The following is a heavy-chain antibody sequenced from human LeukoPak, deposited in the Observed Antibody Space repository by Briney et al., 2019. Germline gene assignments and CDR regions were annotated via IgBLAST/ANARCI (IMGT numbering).Heavy chain of an antibody. CDR3: ARGGKSAYGWFDP. Sequence: GESLKISCKDSGYSFTNYWISWVRQMPGKGLEWMGTIDPSDSYTNYSPSFQGHVTISVDKSISTAYLQWSSLKASDTAMYYCARGGKSAYGWFDPWGQGALVTVSS. D-gene: IGHD5-12*01. CDR1: GYSFTNYW. CDR2: IDPSDSYT. V-gene: IGHV5-10-1*01. J-gene: IGHJ5*02.